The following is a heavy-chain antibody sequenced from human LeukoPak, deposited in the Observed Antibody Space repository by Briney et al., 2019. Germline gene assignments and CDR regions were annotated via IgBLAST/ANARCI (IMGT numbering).Heavy chain of an antibody. J-gene: IGHJ5*02. D-gene: IGHD4-23*01. V-gene: IGHV4-39*07. CDR1: GGSISSSSYY. CDR3: ARDPPPYGGNSS. CDR2: IYYSGST. Sequence: PSETLPLTCTVSGGSISSSSYYWGWIRQPPGKGLEWIGSIYYSGSTYYNPSLKGRVTISVDTSKNQFSLKLSSVTAADTAVYYCARDPPPYGGNSSWGQGTLVTVSS.